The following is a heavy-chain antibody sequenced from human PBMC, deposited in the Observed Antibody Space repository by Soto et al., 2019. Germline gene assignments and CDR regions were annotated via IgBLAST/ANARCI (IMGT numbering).Heavy chain of an antibody. CDR1: GGSISSYY. CDR3: ARDLQGALDY. V-gene: IGHV4-59*01. CDR2: IYYSGST. D-gene: IGHD3-16*01. Sequence: PSETLSLPXTVSGGSISSYYWSWIRQPPGKGLEWIGYIYYSGSTNYNPSRKSRVTISVDTSKNQSSLKLSSVTAADTAVYYCARDLQGALDYWGQGTLVTVSS. J-gene: IGHJ4*02.